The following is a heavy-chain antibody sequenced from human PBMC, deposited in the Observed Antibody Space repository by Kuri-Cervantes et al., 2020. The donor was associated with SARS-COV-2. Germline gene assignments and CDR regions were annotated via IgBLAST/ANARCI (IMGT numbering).Heavy chain of an antibody. J-gene: IGHJ4*02. CDR2: ISAYNGNT. D-gene: IGHD3-16*02. CDR1: GYIFTSYG. V-gene: IGHV1-18*01. CDR3: ASLLSNRGEYYFDY. Sequence: ASVKVSCKASGYIFTSYGISWVRQAPGQGLEWMGWISAYNGNTNYAQKLQGRVTMTTDTSTSTAYMELRSLRSDDTAVYYCASLLSNRGEYYFDYWGQGTLVTVSS.